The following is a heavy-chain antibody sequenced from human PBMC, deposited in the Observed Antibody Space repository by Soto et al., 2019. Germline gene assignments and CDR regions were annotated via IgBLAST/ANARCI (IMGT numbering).Heavy chain of an antibody. V-gene: IGHV4-31*03. J-gene: IGHJ6*02. CDR3: ARDAIVAQTDDYYGMDV. D-gene: IGHD6-6*01. CDR1: GGSISSGGYY. CDR2: IYYSGST. Sequence: PSETLSLTCTVSGGSISSGGYYWSWIRQHPGKGLEWIGYIYYSGSTYYNPSLKSRVTISVDTSKNQFSLKLSSVTAADTAVYYCARDAIVAQTDDYYGMDVWGQGTTVTVSS.